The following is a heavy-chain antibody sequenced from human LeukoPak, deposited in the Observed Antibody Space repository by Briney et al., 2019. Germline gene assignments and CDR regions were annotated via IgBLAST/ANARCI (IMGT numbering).Heavy chain of an antibody. CDR3: ARGSSYCSSTSCSDAFDI. J-gene: IGHJ3*02. Sequence: PSQTLSLTCTVSGGSISSGDYYWSWIRQPPGKGLEWIGYIYYSGSTYYNPSLKSRVTISVDTSKNQFSLKLSSVTAADTAVYYCARGSSYCSSTSCSDAFDIWGQGTMVTVSS. D-gene: IGHD2-2*01. CDR1: GGSISSGDYY. CDR2: IYYSGST. V-gene: IGHV4-30-4*01.